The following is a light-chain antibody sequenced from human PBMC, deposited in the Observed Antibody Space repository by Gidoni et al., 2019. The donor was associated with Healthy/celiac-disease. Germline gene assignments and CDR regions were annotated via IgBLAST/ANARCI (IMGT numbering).Light chain of an antibody. CDR2: CAS. J-gene: IGKJ1*01. CDR1: QSVSSSY. Sequence: EIVLTQSPGTLSLSPGERATLSCRASQSVSSSYLAWYQQKPGQAPRLLIHCASSRATGIPDRFSGSGSGTCFTLTVSRLEPEDFAVYYCHQYGSSTWTFGHGTKVKIQ. V-gene: IGKV3-20*01. CDR3: HQYGSSTWT.